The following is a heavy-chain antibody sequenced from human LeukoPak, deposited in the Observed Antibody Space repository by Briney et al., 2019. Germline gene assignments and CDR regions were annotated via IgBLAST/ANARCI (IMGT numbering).Heavy chain of an antibody. V-gene: IGHV4-34*01. Sequence: MTSETLSLTCAVYGGSFSGYYWSWIRQPPGKGLEWIGEINHSGSTNYNPSLKSRVTISVDTSKNQFSLKLSSVTAADTAVYYCARRGRVVLMGKYYFDYWGQGTLVTVSS. D-gene: IGHD2-8*01. J-gene: IGHJ4*02. CDR2: INHSGST. CDR3: ARRGRVVLMGKYYFDY. CDR1: GGSFSGYY.